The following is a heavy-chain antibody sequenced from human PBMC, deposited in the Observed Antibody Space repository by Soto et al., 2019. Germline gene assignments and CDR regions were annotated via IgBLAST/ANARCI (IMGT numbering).Heavy chain of an antibody. Sequence: SVKVSCKASGGTFSSYTISWVRQAPGQGLERMGRIIPILGIANYAQKFQGRVTITADKSTSTAYMELSSLRSEDTAVYYCARVGSSGWYNQNNWFDPWGQGTLVTVSS. D-gene: IGHD6-19*01. J-gene: IGHJ5*02. CDR2: IIPILGIA. CDR1: GGTFSSYT. CDR3: ARVGSSGWYNQNNWFDP. V-gene: IGHV1-69*02.